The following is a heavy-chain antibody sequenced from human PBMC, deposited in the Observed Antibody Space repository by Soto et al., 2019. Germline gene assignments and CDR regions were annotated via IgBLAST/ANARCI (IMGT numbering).Heavy chain of an antibody. Sequence: QMQLVQSGPEVKKPGTSVKVSCKASGFTFTSSAVQWVRQARGQRLEWIGWIVVGSGNTNYAQKFQERVTITRDMSTSTAYMELSRLRSEDTAVYYCAAEIRVGGWFDPWGQGTLVTVSS. CDR1: GFTFTSSA. V-gene: IGHV1-58*01. CDR3: AAEIRVGGWFDP. CDR2: IVVGSGNT. J-gene: IGHJ5*02. D-gene: IGHD3-10*01.